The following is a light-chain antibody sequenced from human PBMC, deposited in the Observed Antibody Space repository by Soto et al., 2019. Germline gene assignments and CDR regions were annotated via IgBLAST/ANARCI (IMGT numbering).Light chain of an antibody. CDR1: QGISSY. CDR2: AAS. J-gene: IGKJ5*01. Sequence: DIQMTQSPSTLSASVGDRFTITCRSSQGISSYLAWYQQKPGKAPKLLIYAASSLQSGVPSRFSGSGSGTDFTLTISSLQPEDFATYYCQQSYSTPPITFGQGTRLEIK. CDR3: QQSYSTPPIT. V-gene: IGKV1-39*01.